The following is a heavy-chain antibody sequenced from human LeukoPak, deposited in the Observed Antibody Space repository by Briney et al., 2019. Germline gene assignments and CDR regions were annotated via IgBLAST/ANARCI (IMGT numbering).Heavy chain of an antibody. CDR1: GYTFTGYY. CDR3: ARASITMVRGVTNYYYYGMDV. Sequence: EASVKVSCKASGYTFTGYYMHWVRQAPGQGLEWMGWINPNSGGTNYAQKFQGWVTMTRDTSISTAYMELSRLRSDDTAVYYCARASITMVRGVTNYYYYGMDVWGQGTTVTVSS. J-gene: IGHJ6*02. D-gene: IGHD3-10*01. V-gene: IGHV1-2*04. CDR2: INPNSGGT.